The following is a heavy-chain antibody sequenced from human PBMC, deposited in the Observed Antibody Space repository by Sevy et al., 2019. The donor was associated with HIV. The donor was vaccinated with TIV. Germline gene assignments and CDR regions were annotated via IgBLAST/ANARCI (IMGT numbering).Heavy chain of an antibody. CDR2: ISFDGSDK. J-gene: IGHJ6*02. CDR1: GFIFSTYG. CDR3: AKMQGGSYNYYGMDV. D-gene: IGHD1-26*01. V-gene: IGHV3-30*18. Sequence: GGSLRLSCAASGFIFSTYGIHWVRQAPGKVLEWVAVISFDGSDKYYADSVRGRFTISRDNSKSTLYLQMNSLRFEDTAIYYCAKMQGGSYNYYGMDVWGQGTTVTVSS.